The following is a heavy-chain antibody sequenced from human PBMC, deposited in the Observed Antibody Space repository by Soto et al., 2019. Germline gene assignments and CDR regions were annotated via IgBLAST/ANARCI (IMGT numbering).Heavy chain of an antibody. J-gene: IGHJ4*02. CDR3: ARASGKFAASSGWYASYFDY. D-gene: IGHD6-19*01. CDR2: INPNSGGT. Sequence: ASVKVSCKASGYTFTGYYMHWVRQAPGQGLEWMGWINPNSGGTNYAQKFQGRVTMTRDTSISTAYMELSRLRSDDTAVYYCARASGKFAASSGWYASYFDYWGQGTLVTVSS. V-gene: IGHV1-2*02. CDR1: GYTFTGYY.